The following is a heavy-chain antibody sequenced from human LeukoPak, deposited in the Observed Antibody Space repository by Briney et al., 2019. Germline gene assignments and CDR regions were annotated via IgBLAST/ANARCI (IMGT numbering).Heavy chain of an antibody. V-gene: IGHV3-11*04. CDR2: ISSSGSTI. J-gene: IGHJ4*02. Sequence: PGGTLRLSCAASGFTFSDYYMSWIRQAPGKGLEWVSYISSSGSTIYYADSVKGRFTISRDNAKNSLYLQMNSLRAEDTAVYYCARDFQDSYSSSWYGVDYWGQGTLVTVSS. CDR3: ARDFQDSYSSSWYGVDY. D-gene: IGHD6-13*01. CDR1: GFTFSDYY.